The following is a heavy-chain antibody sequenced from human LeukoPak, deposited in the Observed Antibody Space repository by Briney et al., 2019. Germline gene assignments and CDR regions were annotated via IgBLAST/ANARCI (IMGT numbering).Heavy chain of an antibody. D-gene: IGHD2-15*01. CDR3: AKDEEVAATVDAFDI. Sequence: PGGSLRLSCAASGFTFSSYGMHWVRQAPGKGLEWVAVISYDGSNKYYADSVKGRFTISRDNSKNTLYLQMNSLRAEDTAVYYCAKDEEVAATVDAFDIWGQGTVVTVSS. J-gene: IGHJ3*02. CDR1: GFTFSSYG. V-gene: IGHV3-30*18. CDR2: ISYDGSNK.